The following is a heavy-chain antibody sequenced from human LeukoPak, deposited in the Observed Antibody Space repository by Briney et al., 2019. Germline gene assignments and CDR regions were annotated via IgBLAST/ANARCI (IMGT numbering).Heavy chain of an antibody. CDR3: ARTIGYYYDSSGYYYPRYYFDY. J-gene: IGHJ4*02. Sequence: SETLSLTCTVSGGSISSGGYYWSWIRQHPGKGLEWIGYIYYSGSTYYNPSLKIRVTISVDTSKNQFSLKLSSVTAADTAVYYCARTIGYYYDSSGYYYPRYYFDYWGQGTLVTVSS. D-gene: IGHD3-22*01. V-gene: IGHV4-31*03. CDR2: IYYSGST. CDR1: GGSISSGGYY.